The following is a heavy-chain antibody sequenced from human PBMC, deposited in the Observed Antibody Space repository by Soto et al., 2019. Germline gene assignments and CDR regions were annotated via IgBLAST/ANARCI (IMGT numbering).Heavy chain of an antibody. V-gene: IGHV1-24*01. D-gene: IGHD6-6*01. CDR2: FDPEDGET. CDR3: ATTRTRRDSSSLDYYGMDV. Sequence: VKVSCKVSGYTLTELSMHWVRQAPGKGLEWMGGFDPEDGETIYAQKFQGRVTMTEDTSTDTAYMELSSLRSEDTAVYYCATTRTRRDSSSLDYYGMDVWGQGTTVTVSS. CDR1: GYTLTELS. J-gene: IGHJ6*02.